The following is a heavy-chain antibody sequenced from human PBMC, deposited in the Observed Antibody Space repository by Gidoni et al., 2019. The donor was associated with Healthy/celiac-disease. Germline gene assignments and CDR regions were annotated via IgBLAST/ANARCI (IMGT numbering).Heavy chain of an antibody. V-gene: IGHV3-7*01. J-gene: IGHJ6*02. CDR2: IKQDGSEK. Sequence: EAQLVQSGGGLVQPGGSLRLSCAASGFTFSSHWMSWVRQAPGKGLEWVANIKQDGSEKYYVDSVKGRFTISRDNAKNSLYLQMNSLRAEDTAVYYCARDFGPYCGGDCYFGGMDVWGQGTTVTVSS. CDR3: ARDFGPYCGGDCYFGGMDV. CDR1: GFTFSSHW. D-gene: IGHD2-21*02.